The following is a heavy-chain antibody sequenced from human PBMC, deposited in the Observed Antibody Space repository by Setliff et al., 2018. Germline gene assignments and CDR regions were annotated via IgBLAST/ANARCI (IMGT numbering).Heavy chain of an antibody. CDR1: GGSFSDYY. J-gene: IGHJ4*02. Sequence: SETLSLTCAASGGSFSDYYWTWIRQPPGKGLEWIGEINHSGNTKSKPSLKSRVTITVDPSKNQFSLKLNSVTAADTAVYYCARGNGYCSGGACYFMFDYWGQGTLVTVSS. D-gene: IGHD2-15*01. CDR3: ARGNGYCSGGACYFMFDY. CDR2: INHSGNT. V-gene: IGHV4-34*01.